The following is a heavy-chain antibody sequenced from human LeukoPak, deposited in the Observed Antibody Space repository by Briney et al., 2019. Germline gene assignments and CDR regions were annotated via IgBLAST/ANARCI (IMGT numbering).Heavy chain of an antibody. D-gene: IGHD1-20*01. V-gene: IGHV4-59*01. J-gene: IGHJ4*02. CDR1: GGSISSYY. Sequence: SETLSLTCTVSGGSISSYYWSWIRQPPGKGLEWIGYIYYRGSTNYNPSLKSRVTISVDTSKNQFSLKLSSVTAADTAVYYCARVDNWNGYDYWGQGTLVTVSS. CDR2: IYYRGST. CDR3: ARVDNWNGYDY.